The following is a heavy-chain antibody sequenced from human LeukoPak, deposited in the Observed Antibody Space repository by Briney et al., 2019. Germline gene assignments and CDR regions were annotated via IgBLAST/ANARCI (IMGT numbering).Heavy chain of an antibody. CDR2: TYYKSKWYN. J-gene: IGHJ6*02. V-gene: IGHV6-1*01. CDR1: GDSVSSNSAA. CDR3: ARGYYGSGRHGMDV. Sequence: SQTLSLTCAISGDSVSSNSAAWNWIRQSPSRGLEWLGRTYYKSKWYNDYAVSVKSRITINPDTSKNQFSLQLDSVTPEDTAMYYCARGYYGSGRHGMDVWGQGTTVTVSS. D-gene: IGHD3-10*01.